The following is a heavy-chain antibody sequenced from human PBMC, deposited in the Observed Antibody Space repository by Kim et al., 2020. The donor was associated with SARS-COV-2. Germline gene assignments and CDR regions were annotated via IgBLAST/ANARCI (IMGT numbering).Heavy chain of an antibody. D-gene: IGHD3-3*01. CDR2: IYYSGST. CDR3: AREGGSKYDFCSGYFAYPNYGMDV. V-gene: IGHV4-59*01. Sequence: SETLSLTCTVSGGSISGYYWSWIRQPPGKGLEWIGYIYYSGSTNYNPTLKSRVTFSVDTSKNQFSLNLSSVTAADTAVYYCAREGGSKYDFCSGYFAYPNYGMDVWGQGTTVTVSS. J-gene: IGHJ6*02. CDR1: GGSISGYY.